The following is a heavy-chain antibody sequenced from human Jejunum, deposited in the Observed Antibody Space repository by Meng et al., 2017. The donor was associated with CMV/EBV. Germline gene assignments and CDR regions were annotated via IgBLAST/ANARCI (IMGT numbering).Heavy chain of an antibody. V-gene: IGHV3-23*03. CDR1: GFTFSSFA. CDR3: VKGLTVFEY. D-gene: IGHD2-8*02. Sequence: SCAASGFTFSSFAMSWVRQAPGRGLEWVSIISGGGTYYADSVKGRFTISRDNSKNTLYLQMNSLRAEDTALYYCVKGLTVFEYWGQGTLVTVSS. J-gene: IGHJ4*02. CDR2: ISGGGT.